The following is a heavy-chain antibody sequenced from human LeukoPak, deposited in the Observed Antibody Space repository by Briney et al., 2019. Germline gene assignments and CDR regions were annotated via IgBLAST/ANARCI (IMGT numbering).Heavy chain of an antibody. Sequence: GGSLRLSCAASGFTVSSNYMSWVRQAPGKGLEWVSVISSGGSTYYADSVKGRFTISRDNFKNTLYLQMNSLRAEDTAVYYCAREGYCSGGSCRDAFDIWGQGTMVTVSS. CDR2: ISSGGST. CDR3: AREGYCSGGSCRDAFDI. J-gene: IGHJ3*02. V-gene: IGHV3-53*01. CDR1: GFTVSSNY. D-gene: IGHD2-15*01.